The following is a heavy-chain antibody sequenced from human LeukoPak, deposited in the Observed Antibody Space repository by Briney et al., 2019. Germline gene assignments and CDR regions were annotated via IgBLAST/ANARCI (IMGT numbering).Heavy chain of an antibody. Sequence: GGSLRLSCAVSGITLSNYGMTWVRPAPGKGLEWVSAISGSGGSTYYADSVKGRFTISRDNSKNTLYLQMNSLRAEDTAVYYCAKCDGYNLYYFDYWGQGTLVTVSS. V-gene: IGHV3-23*01. CDR2: ISGSGGST. J-gene: IGHJ4*02. D-gene: IGHD5-24*01. CDR1: GITLSNYG. CDR3: AKCDGYNLYYFDY.